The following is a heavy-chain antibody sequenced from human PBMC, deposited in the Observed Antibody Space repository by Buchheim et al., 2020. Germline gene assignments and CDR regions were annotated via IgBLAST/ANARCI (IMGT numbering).Heavy chain of an antibody. D-gene: IGHD2-8*01. V-gene: IGHV4-34*01. CDR2: INHSGST. CDR1: GGSFSGYY. J-gene: IGHJ6*03. Sequence: QVQLQQWGAGLLKPSETLSLTCAVYGGSFSGYYWSWIRQPPGKGLEWIGEINHSGSTNYNPSLKSRVTISLDTSKNQFSLELRSVTAADTAVYYCARGGPLVRYHDYMDVWGKGTT. CDR3: ARGGPLVRYHDYMDV.